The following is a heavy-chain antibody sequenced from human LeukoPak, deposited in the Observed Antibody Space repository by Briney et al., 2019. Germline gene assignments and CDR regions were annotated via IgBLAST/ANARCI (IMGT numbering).Heavy chain of an antibody. CDR3: ASRKLGNDY. V-gene: IGHV4-59*01. J-gene: IGHJ4*02. CDR1: GDSSSSYY. CDR2: IYNSGST. D-gene: IGHD7-27*01. Sequence: SETLSLTCTVSGDSSSSYYWSWIRQPPGKRLEWIGFIYNSGSTNYSPSLKSRVTISADTSQNQFSLKLSSVTAADTAVYYCASRKLGNDYWGQGTLATASS.